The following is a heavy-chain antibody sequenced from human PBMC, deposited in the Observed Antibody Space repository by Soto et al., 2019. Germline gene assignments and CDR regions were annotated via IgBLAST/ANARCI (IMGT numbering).Heavy chain of an antibody. CDR1: GYTFTSYA. CDR3: ASFSYSGYDTDY. CDR2: INAGNGNT. Sequence: GASVKVSCKASGYTFTSYAMHWVRQAPGQRLEWMGWINAGNGNTKYSQKFQGRVTITADKSTSTAYMELSSLRSEDTAVYYCASFSYSGYDTDYWGQGTLVTVS. V-gene: IGHV1-3*01. J-gene: IGHJ4*02. D-gene: IGHD5-12*01.